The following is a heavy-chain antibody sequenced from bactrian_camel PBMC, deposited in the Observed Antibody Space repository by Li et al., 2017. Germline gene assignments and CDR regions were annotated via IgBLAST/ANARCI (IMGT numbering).Heavy chain of an antibody. V-gene: IGHV3S53*01. CDR1: KYTYSRHC. Sequence: HVQLVESGGGSVEAGRSLRLSCAVSKYTYSRHCMAWIRQAPGKEREGVAAVSNGGTLHYARSVKGRFTISLGNAKNIVYLQMDSLKPEDTGMYFCAADGWWLLPEYNYWGQGTQVTVS. CDR2: VSNGGTL. D-gene: IGHD2*01. J-gene: IGHJ4*01. CDR3: AADGWWLLPEYNY.